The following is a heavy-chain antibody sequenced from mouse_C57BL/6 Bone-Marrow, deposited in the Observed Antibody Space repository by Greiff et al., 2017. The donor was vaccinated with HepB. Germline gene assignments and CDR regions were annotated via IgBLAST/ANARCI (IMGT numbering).Heavy chain of an antibody. Sequence: QVQLQQSGAELVRPGASVTLSCKASGYTFTDYEMHWVKQTPVHGLEWIGAIDPETGGTAYNQKFKGKSILTADKSSSTSYMELRSLTSEDSAVYYFTRSPLPPWFAYWGQGTLVTVSA. V-gene: IGHV1-15*01. J-gene: IGHJ3*01. CDR1: GYTFTDYE. CDR2: IDPETGGT. D-gene: IGHD5-1*01. CDR3: TRSPLPPWFAY.